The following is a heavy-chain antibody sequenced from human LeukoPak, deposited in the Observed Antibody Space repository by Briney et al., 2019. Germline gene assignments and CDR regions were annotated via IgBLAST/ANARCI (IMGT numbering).Heavy chain of an antibody. CDR1: GYTLTSYD. CDR3: ARGQTKDLFYYYYYYYMDV. CDR2: MNPNSGNT. J-gene: IGHJ6*03. Sequence: ASVKVSCKASGYTLTSYDINWVRQATGQGLEWMGWMNPNSGNTGYAQKFQGRVTMTRNTSISTAYMGLSSLRSEDTAVYYCARGQTKDLFYYYYYYYMDVWGKGTTVTISS. D-gene: IGHD1-14*01. V-gene: IGHV1-8*01.